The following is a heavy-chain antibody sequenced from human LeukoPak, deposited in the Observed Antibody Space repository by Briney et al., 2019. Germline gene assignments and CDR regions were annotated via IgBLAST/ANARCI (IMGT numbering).Heavy chain of an antibody. CDR1: GGSISPYF. D-gene: IGHD2-15*01. V-gene: IGHV4-59*08. J-gene: IGHJ6*03. CDR2: ISYTGST. CDR3: ARLAANRYYYYMDV. Sequence: SETLSLTCTVSGGSISPYFWSWIRQPPGKGLEWIGYISYTGSTNYNPSLKSRVTISVDTSKNQFSLKLSSVTAADTAVYYCARLAANRYYYYMDVWGKGTTVTVSS.